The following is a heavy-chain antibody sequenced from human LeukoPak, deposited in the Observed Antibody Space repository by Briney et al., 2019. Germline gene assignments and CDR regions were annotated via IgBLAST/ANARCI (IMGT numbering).Heavy chain of an antibody. CDR3: ARPFGYSSGWYRDAFDI. V-gene: IGHV5-51*01. D-gene: IGHD6-19*01. CDR2: IYPGDSDT. Sequence: GESLKISCKGSGYSFTSYWIGWVRQMPGKGLEWMGIIYPGDSDTRYSPSFQGQVTISADKSISTAYLQWSSLKASDTAMYYCARPFGYSSGWYRDAFDIWGQGTMVTVSS. CDR1: GYSFTSYW. J-gene: IGHJ3*02.